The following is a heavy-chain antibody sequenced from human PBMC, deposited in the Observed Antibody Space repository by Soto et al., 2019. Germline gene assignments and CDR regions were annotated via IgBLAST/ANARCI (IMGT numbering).Heavy chain of an antibody. D-gene: IGHD2-2*01. V-gene: IGHV3-7*01. CDR1: GFTFSSYW. Sequence: EVQLVESGGGLVQPGGSLRLSCAASGFTFSSYWMSWVRQAPGKGLEWVANIKQDGSEKYYVDSVKGRFTISRDKAKNSLYLQMNSLRAEDPAVYYCARVYCSSTSCYYPTVRPHWFDPWGQGTLVTVSS. J-gene: IGHJ5*02. CDR2: IKQDGSEK. CDR3: ARVYCSSTSCYYPTVRPHWFDP.